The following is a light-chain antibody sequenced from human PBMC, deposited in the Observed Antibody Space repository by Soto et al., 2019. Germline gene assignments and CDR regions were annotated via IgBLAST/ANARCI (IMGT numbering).Light chain of an antibody. J-gene: IGKJ4*01. CDR3: QQYNNWPLT. Sequence: EIVMTQSPATLSVSPGERATLSCRASQSVSSNLAWYQQKPGQAPRLLIYVASTRAPGIPTRFRGRGSGTDSTLTISRLQSEAFAVYYCQQYNNWPLTFGGGTKVEIK. CDR2: VAS. V-gene: IGKV3-15*01. CDR1: QSVSSN.